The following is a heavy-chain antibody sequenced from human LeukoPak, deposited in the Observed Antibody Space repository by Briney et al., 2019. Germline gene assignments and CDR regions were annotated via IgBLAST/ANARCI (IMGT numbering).Heavy chain of an antibody. J-gene: IGHJ4*01. CDR2: ISYDGSKK. V-gene: IGHV3-30-3*01. CDR1: GFTFSSYA. D-gene: IGHD3-10*01. CDR3: ARVTGPTSTVVRGVIIXAFD. Sequence: GGSLRLSCAASGFTFSSYAIHWVRQAPGKGLEWVAVISYDGSKKYYADSVKGRFTISRDNSKNTLYLQMNSLRAEDTAVYYCARVTGPTSTVVRGVIIXAFD.